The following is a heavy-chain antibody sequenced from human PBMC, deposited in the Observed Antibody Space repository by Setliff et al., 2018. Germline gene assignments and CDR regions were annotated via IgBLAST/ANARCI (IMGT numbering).Heavy chain of an antibody. D-gene: IGHD6-25*01. CDR2: VNPGGLTS. V-gene: IGHV1-46*01. CDR3: ARAGLAAAGRKGVFDH. Sequence: ASVKVSCKTSGYSFTSHYMHWVRQAPGQGLEWMGIVNPGGLTSSSTQKFEGRVTMTRDTSTSTVYMELNSLTSDDTAVYYCARAGLAAAGRKGVFDHWGQGTLVTSPQ. J-gene: IGHJ4*02. CDR1: GYSFTSHY.